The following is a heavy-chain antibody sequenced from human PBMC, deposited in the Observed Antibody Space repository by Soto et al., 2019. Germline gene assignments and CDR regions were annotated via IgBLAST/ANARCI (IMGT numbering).Heavy chain of an antibody. J-gene: IGHJ6*02. V-gene: IGHV3-30*18. CDR1: GFTFSSYG. CDR3: AKEYSSASRPDYYYGMDV. CDR2: ISYDGSNK. D-gene: IGHD6-6*01. Sequence: GVSLRLSCAASGFTFSSYGMHWVRQAPGKGLEWVAVISYDGSNKYYADSVKGRFTISRDNSKNTLYLQMNSLRAEDTAVYYCAKEYSSASRPDYYYGMDVWGQGTTVTVAS.